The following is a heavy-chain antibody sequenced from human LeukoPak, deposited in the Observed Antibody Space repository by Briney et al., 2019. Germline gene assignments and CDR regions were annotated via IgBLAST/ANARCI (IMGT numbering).Heavy chain of an antibody. J-gene: IGHJ4*02. D-gene: IGHD4/OR15-4a*01. CDR3: ARDPGAFPYFFDC. Sequence: GGSLRLSCAASGFTFSSYALTWVRQTPGKGLECVSAISGDGVSPYYADSVRGRFTISRDNSKNTLYLQMNSLRVEDTAVYFCARDPGAFPYFFDCWGQGTLVTVSS. CDR2: ISGDGVSP. CDR1: GFTFSSYA. V-gene: IGHV3-23*01.